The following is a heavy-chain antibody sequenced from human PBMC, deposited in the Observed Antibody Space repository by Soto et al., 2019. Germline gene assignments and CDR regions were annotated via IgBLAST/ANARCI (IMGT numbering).Heavy chain of an antibody. D-gene: IGHD1-1*01. V-gene: IGHV3-30-3*01. CDR1: GITFSSYA. CDR3: ARATFRWNYYYGVAV. Sequence: GGSLRLSCAASGITFSSYAMHWVRQAPGKGLEWLAVISYDGSNKYYADSVKDRFTISRGNSKNTLYLQMNSLRGEDTAVHYCARATFRWNYYYGVAVWGQGTTVTVSS. J-gene: IGHJ6*02. CDR2: ISYDGSNK.